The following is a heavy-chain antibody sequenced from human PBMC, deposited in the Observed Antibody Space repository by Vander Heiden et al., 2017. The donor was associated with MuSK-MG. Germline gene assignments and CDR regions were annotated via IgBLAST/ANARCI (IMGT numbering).Heavy chain of an antibody. D-gene: IGHD3-16*01. J-gene: IGHJ4*02. V-gene: IGHV3-21*01. Sequence: EVQLVESGGGLVKPGGSLRLSCAASGFTFSSYSMNWVRQAPGKGLEWVSSISSSSSYIYYADSVKGRFTISRDNAKNSLYLQMNSLRAEDTAVYYCARGTYYDYDWGSSDYWGQGTLVTVSS. CDR2: ISSSSSYI. CDR3: ARGTYYDYDWGSSDY. CDR1: GFTFSSYS.